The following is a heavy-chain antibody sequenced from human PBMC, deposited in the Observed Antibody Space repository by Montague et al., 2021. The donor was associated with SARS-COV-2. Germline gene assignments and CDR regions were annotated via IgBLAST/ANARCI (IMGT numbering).Heavy chain of an antibody. CDR1: GFTFSSYW. J-gene: IGHJ4*02. CDR2: IKEDVSEK. D-gene: IGHD5-12*01. CDR3: ARDFAHYTGYVAGYFDY. Sequence: SLRLSCAASGFTFSSYWMSWVRQAPGKGLEWVASIKEDVSEKGYLESXXGRFTISRDNAKNSLHLQMNSLRADDTAVYYCARDFAHYTGYVAGYFDYWGQGTLVTVSS. V-gene: IGHV3-7*05.